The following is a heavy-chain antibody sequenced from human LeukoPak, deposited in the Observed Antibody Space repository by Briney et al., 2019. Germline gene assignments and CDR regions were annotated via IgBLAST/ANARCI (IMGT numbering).Heavy chain of an antibody. CDR1: GYTFTSYY. D-gene: IGHD3-22*01. Sequence: ASVKVSCKASGYTFTSYYMHWVRQAPGQGLEWMGIINPSGGSTSYAQKFQGRVTMTRDMSTSTVYMELSSLRSEDTAVYYCARVMDYYDGSGYPPPAAADYWGQGTLVTVSS. CDR2: INPSGGST. J-gene: IGHJ4*02. V-gene: IGHV1-46*01. CDR3: ARVMDYYDGSGYPPPAAADY.